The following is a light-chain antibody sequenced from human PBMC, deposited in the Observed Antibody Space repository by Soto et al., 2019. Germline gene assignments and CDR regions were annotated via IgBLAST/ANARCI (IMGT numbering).Light chain of an antibody. CDR3: RAWDSSTASNVV. V-gene: IGLV3-1*01. CDR1: KLGDKY. Sequence: SYELTQPPSVSVSPGQTASITCSGDKLGDKYAWWYQQKPGQSPVLVIYQDSKRPSGIPERFSGSNSGITATLTISGTQAMDESDQYCRAWDSSTASNVVFVGGTKLTVL. CDR2: QDS. J-gene: IGLJ2*01.